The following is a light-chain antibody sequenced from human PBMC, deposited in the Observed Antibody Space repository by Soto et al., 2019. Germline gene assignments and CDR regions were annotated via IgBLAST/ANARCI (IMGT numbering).Light chain of an antibody. CDR1: QSISSW. J-gene: IGKJ1*01. CDR3: QQYTHNST. Sequence: DIQMTQSPSTLSASVGDRVTITCRASQSISSWLAWNQQKPGTAPKLLIYKASTLQSGVPSRFSGSGSGTEFTLTISSLQPDDSATYHRQQYTHNSTFAHGPTVDIK. V-gene: IGKV1-5*03. CDR2: KAS.